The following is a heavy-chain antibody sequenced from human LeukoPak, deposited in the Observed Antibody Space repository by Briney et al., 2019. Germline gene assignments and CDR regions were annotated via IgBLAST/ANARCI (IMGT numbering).Heavy chain of an antibody. CDR3: ARPRDGYGLGPFDI. V-gene: IGHV4-59*01. CDR1: GGSISSYY. CDR2: IYYSGST. D-gene: IGHD5-24*01. Sequence: PSETLSLTCTVSGGSISSYYWSWIRQPPGKGLEWIGYIYYSGSTNYNPSLKSRVTISVDTSKNQFSLKLSSVTAADTAVYYCARPRDGYGLGPFDIWGQGTMVTVSS. J-gene: IGHJ3*02.